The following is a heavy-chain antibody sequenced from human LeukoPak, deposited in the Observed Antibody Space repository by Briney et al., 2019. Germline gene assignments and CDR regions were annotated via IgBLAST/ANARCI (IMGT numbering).Heavy chain of an antibody. D-gene: IGHD5-24*01. V-gene: IGHV5-51*01. CDR2: IYPGGSET. Sequence: GASLKIFCKGLGYDFITYWNAWVRQRPGKGLEWMGIIYPGGSETRYDPSFQGQVTISADRSTSTAYLQWSSLRASDTAMYYCARASRDGYNQNFDHWGQGTLVTVSS. J-gene: IGHJ4*02. CDR1: GYDFITYW. CDR3: ARASRDGYNQNFDH.